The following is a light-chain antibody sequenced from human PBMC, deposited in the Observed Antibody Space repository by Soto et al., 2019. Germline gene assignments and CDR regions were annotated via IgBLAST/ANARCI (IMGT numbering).Light chain of an antibody. J-gene: IGLJ1*01. CDR3: QSYDSSLSGYV. Sequence: QSVLTQAPSVSRAPRQRVTISCTGSSSNIGAGYDVHWYQQLPGTAPKLLIDGNSNRPSGVPDRFSGSKSGTSTSLAINGLQAEDEADYYCQSYDSSLSGYVFGTGTKLTVL. V-gene: IGLV1-40*01. CDR1: SSNIGAGYD. CDR2: GNS.